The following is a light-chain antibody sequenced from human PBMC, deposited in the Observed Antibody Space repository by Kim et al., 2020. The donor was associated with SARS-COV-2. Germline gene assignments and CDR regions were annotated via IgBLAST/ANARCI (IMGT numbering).Light chain of an antibody. J-gene: IGLJ3*02. Sequence: QSVLTQPPSASGTPGQRVTISCSGSDSNIATNYVHWYQQLPGTAPKLLIYRNNQRPSGVPDRFSGSKSGTSASLAISGLRSEDEADYYCAAWDDSLSGPVFGGGTQLTVL. CDR2: RNN. V-gene: IGLV1-47*01. CDR1: DSNIATNY. CDR3: AAWDDSLSGPV.